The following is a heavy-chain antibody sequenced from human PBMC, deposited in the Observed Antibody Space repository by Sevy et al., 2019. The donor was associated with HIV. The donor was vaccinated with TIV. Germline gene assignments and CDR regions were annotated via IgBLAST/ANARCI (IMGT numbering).Heavy chain of an antibody. D-gene: IGHD2-15*01. V-gene: IGHV3-30*18. Sequence: GGSLRLSCAASGFTFSTYGMHWVRQAPGKGLEWVAVLSYDGREKYYGNSVKGRFTICRDNSKNTLYLQMNSLRDEDTAVYYCAKVGPHCSGGTCYHPLFDYCGQGTLVTVSS. CDR2: LSYDGREK. J-gene: IGHJ4*02. CDR3: AKVGPHCSGGTCYHPLFDY. CDR1: GFTFSTYG.